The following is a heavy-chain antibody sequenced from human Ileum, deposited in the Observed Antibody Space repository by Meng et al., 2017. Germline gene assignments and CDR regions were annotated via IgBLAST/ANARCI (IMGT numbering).Heavy chain of an antibody. CDR3: ARVDRYSSGWYSRYWYFDL. CDR1: GFTFSSYW. D-gene: IGHD6-19*01. V-gene: IGHV3-7*01. CDR2: IKQDGSEK. Sequence: GGSLSLSCAASGFTFSSYWMSWVRQAPGKGLEWVANIKQDGSEKYYVDSVKGRFTISRDNAKNSLYLQMNSLRAEDTAVYYCARVDRYSSGWYSRYWYFDLWGRGTLVTVSS. J-gene: IGHJ2*01.